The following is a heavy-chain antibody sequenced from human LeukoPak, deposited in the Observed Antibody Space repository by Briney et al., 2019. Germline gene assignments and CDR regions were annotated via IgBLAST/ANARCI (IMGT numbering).Heavy chain of an antibody. CDR3: ARDRRDDAFDI. CDR1: GFTFSDYY. Sequence: GGSLRLSCAASGFTFSDYYMSWIRQAPGKGLEWVSVIYSGGSTNYADSVKGRFTISRDNSKNTLYLQMNSLRAEDTAVYYCARDRRDDAFDIWGQGTMVTVSS. J-gene: IGHJ3*02. CDR2: IYSGGST. V-gene: IGHV3-53*01.